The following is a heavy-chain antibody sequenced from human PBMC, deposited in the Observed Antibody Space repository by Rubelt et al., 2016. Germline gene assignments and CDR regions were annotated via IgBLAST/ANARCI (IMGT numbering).Heavy chain of an antibody. D-gene: IGHD6-13*01. CDR2: IFYSGST. CDR1: GDSISSYY. J-gene: IGHJ6*02. CDR3: ATDVTAAGTVYYYAMDV. Sequence: QVQLQESGPGLVKPSETLSLTCTVSGDSISSYYWSWIRQPPGKGLEWIAYIFYSGSTNYNPSLKNRVTISVDTSKNQFSLNESAVTAADTGVYYCATDVTAAGTVYYYAMDVWGPGTTVTVSS. V-gene: IGHV4-59*12.